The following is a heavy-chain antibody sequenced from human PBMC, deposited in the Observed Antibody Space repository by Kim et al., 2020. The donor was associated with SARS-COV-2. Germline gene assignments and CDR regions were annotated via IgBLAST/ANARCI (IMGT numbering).Heavy chain of an antibody. CDR3: SRARIAVAGHYFDY. Sequence: SETLSLTCTVSGGAISTFYWSWIRQPPGKALEWIGFIYDSGNTKYNPSLNSRVTISVDTSKTRFSLKLTSVTAADTAVYYCSRARIAVAGHYFDYWCQGT. D-gene: IGHD6-13*01. CDR1: GGAISTFY. J-gene: IGHJ4*02. CDR2: IYDSGNT. V-gene: IGHV4-59*01.